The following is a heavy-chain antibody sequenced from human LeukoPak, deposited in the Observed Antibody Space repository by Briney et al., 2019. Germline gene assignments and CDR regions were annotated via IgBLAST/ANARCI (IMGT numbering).Heavy chain of an antibody. CDR1: GFTFSIYA. Sequence: GGSLRLSCAASGFTFSIYAMSWVRQAPGKGLEWVSAISGGGGSTNYADSVKGRFTISRDNSKNTLCLQMNSLRAEDTAVYYCAKSKESYYYGMDVWGQGTTVTVSS. CDR3: AKSKESYYYGMDV. J-gene: IGHJ6*02. V-gene: IGHV3-23*01. CDR2: ISGGGGST.